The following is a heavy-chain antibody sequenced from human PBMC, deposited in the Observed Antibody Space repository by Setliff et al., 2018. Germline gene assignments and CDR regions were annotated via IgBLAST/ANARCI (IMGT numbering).Heavy chain of an antibody. J-gene: IGHJ3*02. V-gene: IGHV3-7*01. CDR2: IKQDGSTK. CDR3: ASAGHSGSWFPFDAFHI. Sequence: ETLSLTCAVYGGSFSGYYWSWIRQPPGKRLEWVADIKQDGSTKYYLDSVKGRFTISRDNAKRSLYLQMNSLRAEDTAVYYCASAGHSGSWFPFDAFHIWGQGTMVTVSS. CDR1: GGSFSGYY. D-gene: IGHD6-13*01.